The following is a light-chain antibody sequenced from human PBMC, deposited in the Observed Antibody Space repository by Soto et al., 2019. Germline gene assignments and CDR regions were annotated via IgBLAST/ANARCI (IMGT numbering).Light chain of an antibody. V-gene: IGKV3-20*01. CDR1: QSVSSSY. CDR2: GAS. CDR3: QKYGSSPGT. Sequence: EIVLTQSPGTLSLSPEERVTLSCRASQSVSSSYLAWYQQKPGQAPRLLIYGASSRATGIPDRFSGSGSGTDFTLTISRLEPEDLAVYYCQKYGSSPGTFGQGTKVEIK. J-gene: IGKJ1*01.